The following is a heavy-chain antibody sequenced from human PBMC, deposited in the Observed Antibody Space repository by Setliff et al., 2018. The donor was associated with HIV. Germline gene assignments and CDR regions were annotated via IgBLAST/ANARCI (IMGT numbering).Heavy chain of an antibody. CDR2: VSNSGSEV. D-gene: IGHD2-15*01. V-gene: IGHV3-21*01. Sequence: GGSLRLSCVASDFTFRDYGMAWVRQGPGKGLEWVAGVSNSGSEVYYADSVKGRFTTSRDNARNSLYLEMNSLRADDTAVYYCARDFCGSSCSSGYGYFDHWGQGTLVTVSS. J-gene: IGHJ4*02. CDR1: DFTFRDYG. CDR3: ARDFCGSSCSSGYGYFDH.